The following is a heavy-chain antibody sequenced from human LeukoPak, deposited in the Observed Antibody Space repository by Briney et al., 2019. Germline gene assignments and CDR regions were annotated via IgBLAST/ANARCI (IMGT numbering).Heavy chain of an antibody. CDR2: ISAYNGDT. J-gene: IGHJ4*02. CDR3: ARGGYCSSTSCYAYFDY. Sequence: ASVKVSCMPSGYTFTSYGISWVRQAPGQGLEWMGWISAYNGDTNYPQKLQGRVTMTTDTSTSTAYMELRSLRSDDTAVYYCARGGYCSSTSCYAYFDYWGQGTLVTVSS. V-gene: IGHV1-18*04. CDR1: GYTFTSYG. D-gene: IGHD2-2*03.